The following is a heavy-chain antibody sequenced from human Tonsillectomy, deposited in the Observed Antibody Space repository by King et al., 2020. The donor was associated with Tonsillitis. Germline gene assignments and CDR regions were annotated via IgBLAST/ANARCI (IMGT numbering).Heavy chain of an antibody. CDR1: GFTFSSYW. J-gene: IGHJ3*02. CDR2: IKQDGSEK. D-gene: IGHD4-11*01. CDR3: VRFNYIRAFDI. Sequence: DVQLVESGGGLVQPGGSLRLSCAASGFTFSSYWMSWVRQAPGKGLEWVANIKQDGSEKYYVDSVKGRFTISRDNAKNSLYLQMNSLRAEDTAVYYCVRFNYIRAFDIWGQGTMVTVSS. V-gene: IGHV3-7*01.